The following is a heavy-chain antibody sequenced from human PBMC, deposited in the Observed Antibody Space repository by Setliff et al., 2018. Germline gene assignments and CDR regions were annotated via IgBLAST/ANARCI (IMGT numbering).Heavy chain of an antibody. Sequence: SETLSLTCTVSGGSVRSHYWSWIRHSPGKGLEWIGFIFYSGDTKSNPSLKSRVTISVDKSTNQFSLKLNSVTAADTAVYYCVRTDYSDGRYSMDVWGKGTTVTVSS. CDR2: IFYSGDT. D-gene: IGHD6-19*01. CDR3: VRTDYSDGRYSMDV. CDR1: GGSVRSHY. V-gene: IGHV4-59*02. J-gene: IGHJ6*03.